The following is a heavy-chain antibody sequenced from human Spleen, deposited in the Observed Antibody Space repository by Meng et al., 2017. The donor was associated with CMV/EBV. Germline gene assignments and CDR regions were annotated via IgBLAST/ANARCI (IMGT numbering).Heavy chain of an antibody. CDR3: ARHHHSPTFDY. V-gene: IGHV4-39*07. CDR1: GGSIRSSSYY. Sequence: QGQLKEAGPGLVKPSQTLSLTCIVSGGSIRSSSYYWGWIRQPPGKGLEWIGSIYYCGSTYYNPSLKSRVTISVDTSKNQFSLKLSSVTAADTAVYYCARHHHSPTFDYWGQGTLVTVSS. CDR2: IYYCGST. D-gene: IGHD1-14*01. J-gene: IGHJ4*02.